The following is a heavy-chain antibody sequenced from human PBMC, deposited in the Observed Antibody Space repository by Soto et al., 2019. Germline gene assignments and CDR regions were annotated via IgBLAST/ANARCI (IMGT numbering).Heavy chain of an antibody. D-gene: IGHD3-3*01. CDR1: GGSFSGCY. J-gene: IGHJ6*02. V-gene: IGHV4-34*01. CDR3: ARGPMRRFLEWLSKGRYYYYGMDV. Sequence: SETLSLTCAVYGGSFSGCYWSWIRQPPGKGLEWIGEINHSGSTNYNPSLKSRVTISVDTSKNQFSLKLSSVTAADTAVYYCARGPMRRFLEWLSKGRYYYYGMDVWGQGTTVTVSS. CDR2: INHSGST.